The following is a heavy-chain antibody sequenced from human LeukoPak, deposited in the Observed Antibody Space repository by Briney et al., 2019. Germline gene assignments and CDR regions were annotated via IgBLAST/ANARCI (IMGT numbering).Heavy chain of an antibody. CDR3: ARGVIAARLTNTH. CDR1: GYTFTSYD. D-gene: IGHD6-6*01. V-gene: IGHV1-8*01. CDR2: MNPNSGNT. Sequence: ASVKVSCKASGYTFTSYDINWVRQATGQGLEWMGWMNPNSGNTGYAQKFRGRVTMTRNTSISTAYMELSSLRSEDTAVYYCARGVIAARLTNTHWGQGTLVTVSS. J-gene: IGHJ4*02.